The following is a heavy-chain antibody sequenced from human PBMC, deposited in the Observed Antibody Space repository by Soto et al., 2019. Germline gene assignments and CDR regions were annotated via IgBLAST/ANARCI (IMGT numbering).Heavy chain of an antibody. CDR2: IYYSGST. V-gene: IGHV4-30-4*01. J-gene: IGHJ6*02. CDR1: GGSISSGDYY. D-gene: IGHD3-22*01. CDR3: ASRYDSSGYYYGHYYYGMDV. Sequence: PSETLSLTCTVSGGSISSGDYYWSWVRQPPGKGLEWIGYIYYSGSTYYNPSLKSRVTISVDTSKNQFSLKLSSVTAADTAVYYCASRYDSSGYYYGHYYYGMDVWGQGTTVTVS.